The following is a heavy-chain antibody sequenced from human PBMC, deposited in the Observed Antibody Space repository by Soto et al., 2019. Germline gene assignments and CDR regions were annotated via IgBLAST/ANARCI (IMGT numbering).Heavy chain of an antibody. V-gene: IGHV3-21*01. Sequence: PGGSLRLSCAASGFTFSSYSMNWVRQAPGKGLEWVSSISSSSSYIYYADSVKGRFTISRDNAKNSLYLQMNSLRAEDTAVYYCARAKGITMVRGVVWFDPWGQGTLVTVSS. CDR2: ISSSSSYI. CDR1: GFTFSSYS. D-gene: IGHD3-10*01. J-gene: IGHJ5*02. CDR3: ARAKGITMVRGVVWFDP.